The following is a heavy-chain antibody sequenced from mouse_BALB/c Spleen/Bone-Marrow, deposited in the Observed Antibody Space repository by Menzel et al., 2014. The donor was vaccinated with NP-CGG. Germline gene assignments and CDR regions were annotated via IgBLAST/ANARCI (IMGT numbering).Heavy chain of an antibody. CDR1: GYAFTNYL. J-gene: IGHJ1*01. CDR3: ARSGGNWNFDV. CDR2: INPGSGGT. Sequence: VQLQQSGAELVRPGTSVKVSCKASGYAFTNYLIELVKQRPGQGLEWIGMINPGSGGTNYNEKFKGKATLTADKSSSTAYMQLSSLTSDDSAVYFCARSGGNWNFDVWGAGTTVTVSS. V-gene: IGHV1-54*01. D-gene: IGHD2-1*01.